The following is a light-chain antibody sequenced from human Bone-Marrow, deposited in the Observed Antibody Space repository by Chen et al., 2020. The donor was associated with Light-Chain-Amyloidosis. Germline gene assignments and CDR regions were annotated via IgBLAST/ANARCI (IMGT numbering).Light chain of an antibody. CDR3: QVWDRSSDRPV. Sequence: YVLTPPSSVPVAPGQTATISCGGNNSGSTSVHWYQQTPGQAPLLVVYDDSDRPSGIPERLSGSNSGNTATLTISRVEAGDEADYYCQVWDRSSDRPVFGGGTKLTVL. V-gene: IGLV3-21*02. J-gene: IGLJ3*02. CDR1: NSGSTS. CDR2: DDS.